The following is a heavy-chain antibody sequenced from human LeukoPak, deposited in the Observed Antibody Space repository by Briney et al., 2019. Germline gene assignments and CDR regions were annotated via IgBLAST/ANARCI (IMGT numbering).Heavy chain of an antibody. V-gene: IGHV1-18*01. CDR3: ARGSYDFWSGYMGYFDY. J-gene: IGHJ4*02. CDR1: GYTFTSYG. Sequence: GASVKVSCKASGYTFTSYGISWVRQAPGQGLEWMGWISAYNGNTNYAQKLQGRVTMTTDTSTSTAYMELRSLRSDDTAVYYCARGSYDFWSGYMGYFDYWGQGTLVTVSS. D-gene: IGHD3-3*01. CDR2: ISAYNGNT.